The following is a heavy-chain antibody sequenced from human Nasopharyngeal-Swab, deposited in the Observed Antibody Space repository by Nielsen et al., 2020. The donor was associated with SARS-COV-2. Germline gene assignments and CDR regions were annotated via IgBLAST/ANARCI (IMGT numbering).Heavy chain of an antibody. CDR2: IWYDASKK. D-gene: IGHD3-3*01. CDR3: AKGYDLWGGLDY. V-gene: IGHV3-33*06. J-gene: IGHJ4*02. Sequence: GESLKISCAASGFTFSNYGMHWVRQAPDKGLEWVAVIWYDASKKYYADSVKGRFTISRDNSKNTLYLQMNSLRAEDTAVYYCAKGYDLWGGLDYWGQGTLVTVSS. CDR1: GFTFSNYG.